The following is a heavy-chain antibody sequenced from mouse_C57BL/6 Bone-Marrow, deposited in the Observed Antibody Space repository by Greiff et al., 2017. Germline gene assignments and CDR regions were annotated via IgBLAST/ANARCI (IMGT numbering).Heavy chain of an antibody. Sequence: VQLKQPGAELVMPGASVQLSCKASGFTFTSYWMPWVKQRPGQGLEWIGEIDPSDSYTNSHQKFKGTSTLTVDKSASTAYMQLSSLTSEDSAVYDCARGDYGSSYVEVAYWGQGTLVTGSA. CDR3: ARGDYGSSYVEVAY. D-gene: IGHD1-1*01. J-gene: IGHJ3*01. CDR2: IDPSDSYT. V-gene: IGHV1-69*01. CDR1: GFTFTSYW.